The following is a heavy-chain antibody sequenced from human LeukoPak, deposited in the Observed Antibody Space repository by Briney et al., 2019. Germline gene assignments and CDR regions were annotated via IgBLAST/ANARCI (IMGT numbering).Heavy chain of an antibody. V-gene: IGHV1-2*02. D-gene: IGHD3-10*01. Sequence: EASVKVSCKASGYTFTGYYMHWVRQAPGQGLEWMGWINPNSGGTNYAQKFQGRVTMTRDTSISTAYMELRSLKSDDTAVYYCARCLNYYDWYFDLWGRGTLVTVSS. CDR1: GYTFTGYY. J-gene: IGHJ2*01. CDR3: ARCLNYYDWYFDL. CDR2: INPNSGGT.